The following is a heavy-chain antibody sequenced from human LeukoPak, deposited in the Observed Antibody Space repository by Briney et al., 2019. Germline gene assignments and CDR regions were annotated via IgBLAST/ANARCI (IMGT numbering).Heavy chain of an antibody. CDR1: GGSISSYY. V-gene: IGHV4-4*09. J-gene: IGHJ4*02. D-gene: IGHD1-26*01. CDR2: IYTSGST. CDR3: ASRRGSYPFDY. Sequence: VKPSETLSLTCTVAGGSISSYYWSWIRQPPGKGLEWIGYIYTSGSTNYNPSLKSRVTISVDTSKNQFSLKLSSVTAADTAVYYCASRRGSYPFDYWGQGTLVTVSS.